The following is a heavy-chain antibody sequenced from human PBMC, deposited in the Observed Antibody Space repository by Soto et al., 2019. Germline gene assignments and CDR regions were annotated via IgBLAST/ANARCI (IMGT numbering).Heavy chain of an antibody. J-gene: IGHJ5*02. Sequence: PSETLSLTCTVSGGSISSSSYYWGWIRQPPGKGLEWIGSIYYSGSTYYNPSLKSRVTISVDTSKNQFSLKLSSVTAADTAVYYCAREGAKSEIVVVQAAILGGWNYDWFDPWGQGTLVTVS. CDR1: GGSISSSSYY. V-gene: IGHV4-39*02. D-gene: IGHD2-2*02. CDR3: AREGAKSEIVVVQAAILGGWNYDWFDP. CDR2: IYYSGST.